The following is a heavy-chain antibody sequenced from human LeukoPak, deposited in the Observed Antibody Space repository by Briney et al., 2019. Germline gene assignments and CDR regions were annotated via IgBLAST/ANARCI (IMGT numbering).Heavy chain of an antibody. CDR2: INTNTGNP. CDR1: GYTFTSYA. CDR3: ARELSSRPSFGYYGMDV. J-gene: IGHJ6*02. D-gene: IGHD3-16*01. Sequence: ASVKVSCKASGYTFTSYAMNWVRQAPGQGLEWMGWINTNTGNPTYAQGFTGRFVFSLDTSVSTAYLQISSLKAEDTAVYYCARELSSRPSFGYYGMDVWGQGTTVTVSS. V-gene: IGHV7-4-1*02.